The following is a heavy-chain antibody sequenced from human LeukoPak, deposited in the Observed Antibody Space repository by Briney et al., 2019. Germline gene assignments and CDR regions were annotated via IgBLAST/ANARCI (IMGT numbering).Heavy chain of an antibody. CDR1: GYTFTSYG. CDR2: ISAYNGNT. J-gene: IGHJ6*02. Sequence: AASVKVSCKASGYTFTSYGISWVRQAPGQGLEWMGWISAYNGNTNYAQKLQGRVTMTTDTSTSTAYMELRSLRSDDTAVYYCARDIQLWVPSHEGSGYYGMDVWGQGTTVTVSS. D-gene: IGHD5-18*01. V-gene: IGHV1-18*01. CDR3: ARDIQLWVPSHEGSGYYGMDV.